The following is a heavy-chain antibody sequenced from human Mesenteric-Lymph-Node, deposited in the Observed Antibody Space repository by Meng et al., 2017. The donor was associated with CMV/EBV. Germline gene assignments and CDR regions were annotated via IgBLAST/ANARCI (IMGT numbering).Heavy chain of an antibody. Sequence: TFLYYTISWVRQTPGQGLEWMGRFIPFLDTANYAQNFQGRVTITADKSTSTAYMELTSLRSEDTALYYCARGIAARKGAIRDNWFDPWGQGTLVTVSS. D-gene: IGHD6-6*01. CDR1: TFLYYT. J-gene: IGHJ5*02. V-gene: IGHV1-69*08. CDR3: ARGIAARKGAIRDNWFDP. CDR2: FIPFLDTA.